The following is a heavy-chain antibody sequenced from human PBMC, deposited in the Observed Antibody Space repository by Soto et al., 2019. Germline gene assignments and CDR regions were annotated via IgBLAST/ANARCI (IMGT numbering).Heavy chain of an antibody. J-gene: IGHJ4*02. CDR1: GFTFSNAW. D-gene: IGHD6-19*01. CDR3: TTARSVAGPYYFDY. Sequence: GGSLRLSCAASGFTFSNAWMSWVRQAPGKGLEWVGRIKSKTDGGTTDYAAPVKGRFTISRDDSKNTLYLQMNSLKTEDTAVYYCTTARSVAGPYYFDYWGQGTLVTVSS. CDR2: IKSKTDGGTT. V-gene: IGHV3-15*01.